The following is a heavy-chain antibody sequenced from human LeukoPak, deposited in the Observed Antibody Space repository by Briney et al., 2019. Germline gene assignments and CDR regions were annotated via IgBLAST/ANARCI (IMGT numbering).Heavy chain of an antibody. Sequence: GGSLRLSCAASGCTFSSYAMHWVRQAPGKGLEWVALISYDGNNKYYADSVKGRFTISRDNSKNRLYLRMDSLRAEDTAVYSCASLPPDIVVVPAARLDYWGQGTLVTVSS. CDR3: ASLPPDIVVVPAARLDY. CDR1: GCTFSSYA. J-gene: IGHJ4*02. D-gene: IGHD2-2*01. V-gene: IGHV3-30-3*01. CDR2: ISYDGNNK.